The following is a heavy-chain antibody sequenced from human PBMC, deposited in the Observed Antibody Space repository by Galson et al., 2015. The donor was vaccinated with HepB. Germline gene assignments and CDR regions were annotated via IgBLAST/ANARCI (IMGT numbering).Heavy chain of an antibody. CDR1: GYTLTELS. CDR3: ATGFLSTKDAFDI. J-gene: IGHJ3*02. CDR2: FDPEDGET. Sequence: SVKVSCKVSGYTLTELSMHWVRQAPGKGLEWMGGFDPEDGETIYAQKFQGRVTMTEDTSTDTAYMELSSLRSEDTAVYYCATGFLSTKDAFDIWGQGTMVTVSS. V-gene: IGHV1-24*01. D-gene: IGHD2/OR15-2a*01.